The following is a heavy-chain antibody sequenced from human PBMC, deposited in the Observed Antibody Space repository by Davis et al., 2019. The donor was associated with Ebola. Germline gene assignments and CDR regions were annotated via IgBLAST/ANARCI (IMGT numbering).Heavy chain of an antibody. CDR1: GFTFSSYS. CDR2: ISSSSSYI. D-gene: IGHD6-6*01. V-gene: IGHV3-21*01. J-gene: IGHJ4*02. Sequence: GESLKISCAASGFTFSSYSMNWVRQAPGKGLEWVSSISSSSSYIYYADSVKGRFTISRDNAKNSLYLQMNSLRAEDTAVYYCTTSEYSSSHTVDYWGQGTLVTVSS. CDR3: TTSEYSSSHTVDY.